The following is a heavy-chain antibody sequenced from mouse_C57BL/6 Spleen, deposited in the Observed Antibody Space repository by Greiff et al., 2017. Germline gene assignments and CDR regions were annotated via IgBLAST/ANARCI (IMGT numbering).Heavy chain of an antibody. V-gene: IGHV1-81*01. CDR3: ASPQGY. J-gene: IGHJ2*01. CDR2: IYPRSGNT. CDR1: GYTFTSYG. Sequence: VQLQQSGAELARPGASVKLSCKASGYTFTSYGISWVKQRTGKGLEWIGEIYPRSGNTYYNEKFKGKATLTADKSSSTAYMELRSLTSEDSAVYFCASPQGYWGQGTTLTVSS.